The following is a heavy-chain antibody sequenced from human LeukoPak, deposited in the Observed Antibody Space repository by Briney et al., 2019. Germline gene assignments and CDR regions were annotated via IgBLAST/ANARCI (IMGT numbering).Heavy chain of an antibody. D-gene: IGHD2-8*02. CDR3: ASTGHHREGSFDY. J-gene: IGHJ4*02. V-gene: IGHV4-4*07. Sequence: SETLSLTCTISGGPISNYYWSWIRQPAGKGLEWIGRIHSSGNTNFNPSPKSRVTMSVYTSNNQFFLKLYSVTAADTAVYYCASTGHHREGSFDYWGQGTLVTVSS. CDR2: IHSSGNT. CDR1: GGPISNYY.